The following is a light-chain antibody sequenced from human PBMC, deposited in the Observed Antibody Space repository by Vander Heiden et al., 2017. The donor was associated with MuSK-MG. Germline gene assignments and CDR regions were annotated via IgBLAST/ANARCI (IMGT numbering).Light chain of an antibody. CDR3: QQMYCTPLVT. V-gene: IGKV1-39*01. Sequence: DIQMTQSPSSLSASVGDRVTITCRASQSISSYLNWYQQKPGKAPKLLIYAASSLQSGVPSRFSGSGYGTDFTLTISSRQPEDFAPYYCQQMYCTPLVTFGQRTELEIK. J-gene: IGKJ2*01. CDR2: AAS. CDR1: QSISSY.